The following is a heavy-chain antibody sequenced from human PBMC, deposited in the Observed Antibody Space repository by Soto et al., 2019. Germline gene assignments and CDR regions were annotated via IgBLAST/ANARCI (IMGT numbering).Heavy chain of an antibody. J-gene: IGHJ4*02. CDR3: ARDIYSSGWYYFDY. CDR2: IYYSGST. V-gene: IGHV4-59*01. Sequence: SETLSLTCTVSGGSISSYYWSWIRQPPGKGLEWIGYIYYSGSTNYNPSLKSRVTISVDTSKNQFSLKLSSVTAADTAVYYCARDIYSSGWYYFDYWGQGTLVTVSS. D-gene: IGHD6-19*01. CDR1: GGSISSYY.